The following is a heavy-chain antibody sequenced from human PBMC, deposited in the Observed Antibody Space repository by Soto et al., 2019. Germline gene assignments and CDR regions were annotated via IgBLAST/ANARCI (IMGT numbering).Heavy chain of an antibody. V-gene: IGHV3-23*01. D-gene: IGHD3-16*01. Sequence: EVRLLESGGGLVQPGGSLRLSCAASGLTVGSSAMTWVRRASGKGLEWISRLSGYGTATYYADSVKGRFTISRDISKNTWFMQMDSLRVGETPIYFCARITGSWGSATRVTVSS. J-gene: IGHJ4*02. CDR3: ARITGS. CDR2: LSGYGTAT. CDR1: GLTVGSSA.